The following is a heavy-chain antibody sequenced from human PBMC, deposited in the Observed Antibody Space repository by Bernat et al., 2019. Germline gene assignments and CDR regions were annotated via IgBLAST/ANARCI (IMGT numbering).Heavy chain of an antibody. CDR1: GFTFSNYA. V-gene: IGHV3-30*03. CDR2: ISHDGRRK. D-gene: IGHD3-10*01. CDR3: ATWMVGASYYSGMDV. Sequence: QVQVVESGGGVVQPGRSLRLSCLASGFTFSNYAMHWVRQAPGKGLEWVVVISHDGRRKYYAESVKGRFTISGDNSTNTLYLQMYSLKTEDTAVYYCATWMVGASYYSGMDVWGPETTVTVSS. J-gene: IGHJ6*02.